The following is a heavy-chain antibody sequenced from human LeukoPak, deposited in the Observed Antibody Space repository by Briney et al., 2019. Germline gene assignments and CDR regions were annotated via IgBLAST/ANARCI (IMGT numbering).Heavy chain of an antibody. V-gene: IGHV4-59*08. J-gene: IGHJ4*02. D-gene: IGHD5-18*01. CDR3: ARRGYSYGTMYYFDY. CDR1: GGSISSYS. CDR2: IYYTGST. Sequence: SETLSLTCTVSGGSISSYSWSWIRQPPGKGLEWIGYIYYTGSTNYNPSLESRVTISVDTSKNQFSLKLSSVTAADTAVYYCARRGYSYGTMYYFDYRGQGTLVTVSS.